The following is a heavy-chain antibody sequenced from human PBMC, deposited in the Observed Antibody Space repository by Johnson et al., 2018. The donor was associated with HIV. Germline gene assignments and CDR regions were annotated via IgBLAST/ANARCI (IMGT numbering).Heavy chain of an antibody. V-gene: IGHV3-13*01. Sequence: VLLVESGGGVVQPGRSLRLSCAASGFTFSSYGMHWVRQATGKGLEWVSAIGTAGDTYYPGSVKGRFTISRDNAKNSLYLQMNSLRAEDTAVYYCARDLQGRDAFDIWGQGTMVTVSS. CDR3: ARDLQGRDAFDI. J-gene: IGHJ3*02. CDR1: GFTFSSYG. CDR2: IGTAGDT.